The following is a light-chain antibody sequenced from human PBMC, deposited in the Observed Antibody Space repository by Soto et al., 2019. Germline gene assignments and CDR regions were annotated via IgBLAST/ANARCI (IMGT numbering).Light chain of an antibody. CDR2: DVS. J-gene: IGLJ1*01. Sequence: QSALTQPASVSGSPGQSITISCTGTSTDGGGYNYVSWYQQHPGKAPKLMISDVSNRPSGVSISFSGSKSGNTASLTISGLQAEDEADYYCNSYSSSTTLYLFGTGTKLTVL. CDR3: NSYSSSTTLYL. V-gene: IGLV2-14*01. CDR1: STDGGGYNY.